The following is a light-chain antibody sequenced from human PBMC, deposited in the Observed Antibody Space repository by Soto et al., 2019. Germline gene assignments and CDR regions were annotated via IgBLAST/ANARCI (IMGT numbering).Light chain of an antibody. CDR2: DVS. V-gene: IGLV2-18*02. J-gene: IGLJ1*01. Sequence: ALTQPPSVSGSPGQSVAISCTGTSSDVGSYNRVSWYQQPPGTAPKLMIYDVSNRPSGVPDRFSGSKSGNTASLTISGLQAEDEADYYCSSYTTSSTYVFGTGTKVTVL. CDR3: SSYTTSSTYV. CDR1: SSDVGSYNR.